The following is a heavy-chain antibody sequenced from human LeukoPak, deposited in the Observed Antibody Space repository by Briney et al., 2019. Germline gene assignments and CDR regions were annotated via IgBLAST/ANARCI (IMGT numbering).Heavy chain of an antibody. CDR2: IYYSGST. D-gene: IGHD6-19*01. CDR1: GGSISSSSYY. Sequence: PSETLSLTCTVSGGSISSSSYYWGWLRQPPGKGLEWIGSIYYSGSTYYNPSLKSRVTISVDTSKNQFSLKLSSVTAADTAVYYCARLRIAVADTWGQGTLVTVSS. V-gene: IGHV4-39*01. J-gene: IGHJ5*02. CDR3: ARLRIAVADT.